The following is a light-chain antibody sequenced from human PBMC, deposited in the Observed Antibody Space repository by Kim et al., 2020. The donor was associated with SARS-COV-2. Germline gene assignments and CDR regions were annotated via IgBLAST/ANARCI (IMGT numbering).Light chain of an antibody. CDR2: DVS. V-gene: IGLV2-14*03. J-gene: IGLJ1*01. CDR1: SSDVGGYNY. CDR3: SSYTSSSTYV. Sequence: QSALTQPASVSGSPGQSLTISCTGTSSDVGGYNYVSWYQQHPGKAPKLMIYDVSNRPSGVSNRFSGSKSGNTASLTISGLQAEDEADYYCSSYTSSSTYVFGTGTRSPS.